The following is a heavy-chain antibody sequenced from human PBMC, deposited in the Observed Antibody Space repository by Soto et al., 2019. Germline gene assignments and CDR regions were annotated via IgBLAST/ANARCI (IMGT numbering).Heavy chain of an antibody. CDR1: GGSISSYH. CDR3: VRRYDGSGPNSGGYAFDI. CDR2: IYYSGT. D-gene: IGHD3-22*01. Sequence: QVQLQESGPGLVKPSETLSLTCSVSGGSISSYHWSWIRQPPGKGLEWIAYIYYSGTSYNPSLKRRVSISLDTSQNQFTLKLSSVTAADTAVYYCVRRYDGSGPNSGGYAFDIWGQGTMVTVSS. V-gene: IGHV4-59*01. J-gene: IGHJ3*02.